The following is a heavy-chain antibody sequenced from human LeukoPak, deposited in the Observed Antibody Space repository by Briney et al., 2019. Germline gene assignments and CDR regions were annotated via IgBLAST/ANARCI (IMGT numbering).Heavy chain of an antibody. D-gene: IGHD3-10*01. CDR2: ISGSGGST. CDR1: GFTFSSYG. Sequence: SGGTLRLSCAASGFTFSSYGMSWVRQAPGKGLEWVSAISGSGGSTYHADSVKGRFTISRDNSKNTLYLQMNSLGAEDTAVYYCARSLRVRGVPDYMDVWGKGTTVTISS. V-gene: IGHV3-23*01. J-gene: IGHJ6*03. CDR3: ARSLRVRGVPDYMDV.